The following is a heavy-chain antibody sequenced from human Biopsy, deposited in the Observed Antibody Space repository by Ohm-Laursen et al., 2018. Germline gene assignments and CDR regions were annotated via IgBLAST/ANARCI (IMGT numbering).Heavy chain of an antibody. CDR1: GDSVTKYY. CDR2: IYYSVMT. Sequence: TLSLTCTVSGDSVTKYYWSWIRQPPGKGLEWIGHIYYSVMTNYNPSLQSRVTMSVDTSKKQLSLRLRSVTAADTAMYYCASVVLGPTNDAFDLWGQGTMVVVSS. J-gene: IGHJ3*01. V-gene: IGHV4-59*02. D-gene: IGHD3-22*01. CDR3: ASVVLGPTNDAFDL.